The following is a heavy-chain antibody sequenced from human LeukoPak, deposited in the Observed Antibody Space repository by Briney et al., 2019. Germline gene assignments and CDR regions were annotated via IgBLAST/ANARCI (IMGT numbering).Heavy chain of an antibody. CDR1: GFTFNSYS. J-gene: IGHJ5*02. Sequence: GGSLRLSCAASGFTFNSYSMNWVRQAPGKGLEWVSSISGSNSYIYYADSMKGRFTISRDNAKNSLFLQMNSLTADDTAVHYCVRAHHPGGWFDPWGQGTLVTVSS. D-gene: IGHD3-10*01. CDR2: ISGSNSYI. V-gene: IGHV3-21*01. CDR3: VRAHHPGGWFDP.